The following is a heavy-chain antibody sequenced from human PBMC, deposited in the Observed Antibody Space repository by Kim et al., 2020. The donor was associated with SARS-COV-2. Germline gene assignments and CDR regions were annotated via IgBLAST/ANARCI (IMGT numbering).Heavy chain of an antibody. Sequence: SETLSLTCTVSGGSLSRSSNYWGWVRQPPEKGLEWIGSVHYSGATYVNASLKSRVTISIDTSKNQFSLKLTSLTAADTAVYYCARRYGSAADYWGQGCLV. CDR2: VHYSGAT. D-gene: IGHD3-10*01. J-gene: IGHJ4*02. CDR3: ARRYGSAADY. CDR1: GGSLSRSSNY. V-gene: IGHV4-39*01.